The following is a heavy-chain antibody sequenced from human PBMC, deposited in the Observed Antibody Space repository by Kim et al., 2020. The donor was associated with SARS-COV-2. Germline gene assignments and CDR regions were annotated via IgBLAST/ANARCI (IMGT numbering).Heavy chain of an antibody. CDR2: ISGSGGNT. Sequence: GGSLRLSCAASGFTFSSYAMSWVRQAPGKGLEWVSAISGSGGNTYYADSVKGRFTISRDNSKNTLYLQMNSLRDEDTAVYYCAKWGLSPRKFYYGMDVWGQGTTVTVSS. D-gene: IGHD3-16*01. CDR3: AKWGLSPRKFYYGMDV. V-gene: IGHV3-23*01. CDR1: GFTFSSYA. J-gene: IGHJ6*02.